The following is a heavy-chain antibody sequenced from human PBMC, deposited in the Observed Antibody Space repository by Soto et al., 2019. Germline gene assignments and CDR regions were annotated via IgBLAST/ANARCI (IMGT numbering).Heavy chain of an antibody. CDR2: IYYSGST. Sequence: SETLSLTCTVSGGSISSYYLSWIRQPPGKGLEWIGYIYYSGSTNYNPSLKSRVTISVDTSKNQFSLKLSSVTAADTAVYYCARLRMVRGVIPYYYYYYMDVWGKGTTVTVSS. V-gene: IGHV4-59*08. CDR3: ARLRMVRGVIPYYYYYYMDV. D-gene: IGHD3-10*01. J-gene: IGHJ6*03. CDR1: GGSISSYY.